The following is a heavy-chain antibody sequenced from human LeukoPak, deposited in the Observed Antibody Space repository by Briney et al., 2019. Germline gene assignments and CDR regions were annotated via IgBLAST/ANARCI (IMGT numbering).Heavy chain of an antibody. D-gene: IGHD5/OR15-5a*01. CDR2: IYPSDSET. CDR3: ARRRAATTIYHYSMDF. CDR1: GYTLSTYW. J-gene: IGHJ6*02. Sequence: PGEPLKISCKASGYTLSTYWIAWVRQMPGKGLEWMGIIYPSDSETRYSPSFQGQVTISVDKSITTAYLQWRSLKASDTATYYCARRRAATTIYHYSMDFWGHGTTVIASS. V-gene: IGHV5-51*01.